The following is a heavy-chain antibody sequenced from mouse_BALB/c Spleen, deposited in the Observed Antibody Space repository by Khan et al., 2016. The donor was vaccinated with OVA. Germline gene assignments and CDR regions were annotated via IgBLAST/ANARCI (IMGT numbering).Heavy chain of an antibody. CDR3: ERINKIVATYFDY. J-gene: IGHJ2*01. V-gene: IGHV1S81*02. CDR1: GYTFTSYW. D-gene: IGHD1-1*01. Sequence: QVQLQQSGAELVKAGASVKMSCKASGYTFTSYWMHWVKQRLGQGLEWFAETNPTNGRTYYNEKFKSKATLTVDKSSSTAYMLLSGPTFEDSAVYDVERINKIVATYFDYWGQGTTLTVSS. CDR2: TNPTNGRT.